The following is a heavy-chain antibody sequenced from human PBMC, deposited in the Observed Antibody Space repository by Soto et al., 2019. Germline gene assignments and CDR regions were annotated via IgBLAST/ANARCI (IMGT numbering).Heavy chain of an antibody. CDR1: GDSVSSNSAA. V-gene: IGHV6-1*01. J-gene: IGHJ4*02. CDR2: TYYRSKWYN. Sequence: PSQTLSLTCAISGDSVSSNSAAWNWIRQSPSRGLEWLGRTYYRSKWYNDYAESVKSRITINPDTSRNQFSLQLNSVTPEDTAMYYCARELLWFGELSSFFDYWGQGTLVTVSS. D-gene: IGHD3-10*01. CDR3: ARELLWFGELSSFFDY.